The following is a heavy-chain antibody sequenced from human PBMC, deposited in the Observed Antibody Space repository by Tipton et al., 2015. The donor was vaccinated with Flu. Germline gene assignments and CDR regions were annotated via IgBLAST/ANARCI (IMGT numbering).Heavy chain of an antibody. D-gene: IGHD5-18*01. CDR2: INHSGST. CDR1: GGSFSGYY. CDR3: ARRRVWIQLWLFFGYFDY. V-gene: IGHV4-34*01. J-gene: IGHJ4*02. Sequence: LRLSCAVYGGSFSGYYWSWIRQPPGKGLEWIEEINHSGSTNYNPSLKSRVTISVDTSKNQFSLKLSSVTAADTAVYYCARRRVWIQLWLFFGYFDYWGQGTLVTVSS.